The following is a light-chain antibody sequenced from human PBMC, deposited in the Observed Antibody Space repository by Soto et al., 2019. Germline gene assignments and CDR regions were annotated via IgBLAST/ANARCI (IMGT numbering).Light chain of an antibody. CDR1: QSVSNSY. V-gene: IGKV3-20*01. CDR2: GIS. J-gene: IGKJ1*01. CDR3: QHYGSSLWT. Sequence: EIVLTQSPGTLSLSPGERATLSCRASQSVSNSYLAWYQQKPGQAPRLLIYGISSRATGIPDRFSGGGSGTDFTLTISRLEPEDSAVYYCQHYGSSLWTFGQGTKVEIK.